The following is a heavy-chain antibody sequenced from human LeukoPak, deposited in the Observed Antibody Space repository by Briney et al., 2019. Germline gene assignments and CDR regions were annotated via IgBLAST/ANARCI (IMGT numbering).Heavy chain of an antibody. CDR1: GFTFSSYW. Sequence: GGSLRLSCAASGFTFSSYWMTWVRQAPGKGLEWVANIKQDGSKKNYVDSVKGRFTISRDNAKNSLYLQMNSLRAEDTAVYYCATPLDSYDTSGYHKGGDWGQGPVVTVSS. CDR3: ATPLDSYDTSGYHKGGD. V-gene: IGHV3-7*03. CDR2: IKQDGSKK. J-gene: IGHJ4*02. D-gene: IGHD3-22*01.